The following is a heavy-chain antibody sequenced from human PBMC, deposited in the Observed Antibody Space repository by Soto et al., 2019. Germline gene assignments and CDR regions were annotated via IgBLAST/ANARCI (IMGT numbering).Heavy chain of an antibody. D-gene: IGHD3-3*01. CDR2: IDPSDSYT. CDR3: ARSGSYDFWSGPYYYYGMDV. CDR1: GYSFTSYW. J-gene: IGHJ6*02. V-gene: IGHV5-10-1*01. Sequence: GESLKISCKGSGYSFTSYWISLVRQMPGEGLEWMGRIDPSDSYTNYSPSFQGHVTISADKSISTAYLQWSSLKASDTAMYYCARSGSYDFWSGPYYYYGMDVWGQGTTVTVSS.